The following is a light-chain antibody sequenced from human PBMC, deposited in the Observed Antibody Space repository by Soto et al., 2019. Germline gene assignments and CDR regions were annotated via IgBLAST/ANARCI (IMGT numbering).Light chain of an antibody. CDR3: TSYAGSNIWV. Sequence: QSALTQSPSASGSPGQSVTISCTGTSSDVGAYKYVSWYQQYPGKAPKLMIYEVSKRPSGVPDRFSGSKSGNTVSLTVSGLQAEDEADYYCTSYAGSNIWVFGGGTKLTVL. CDR2: EVS. J-gene: IGLJ3*02. CDR1: SSDVGAYKY. V-gene: IGLV2-8*01.